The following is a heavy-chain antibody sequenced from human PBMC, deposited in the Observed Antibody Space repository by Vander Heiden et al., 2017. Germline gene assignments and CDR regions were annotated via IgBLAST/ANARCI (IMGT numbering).Heavy chain of an antibody. CDR3: AIPPTGPGGRYYGMDV. D-gene: IGHD4-4*01. Sequence: EVQLVQSGAEVKKPGESLTISCKGSGYSFTSYWIGWVRQMPGKGLEWMGIIYTGDSDTRYSPSGQGQVTISADKYISTADLQWSSMKASATAMYYCAIPPTGPGGRYYGMDVWGQGTTVTVFS. J-gene: IGHJ6*02. CDR1: GYSFTSYW. V-gene: IGHV5-51*01. CDR2: IYTGDSDT.